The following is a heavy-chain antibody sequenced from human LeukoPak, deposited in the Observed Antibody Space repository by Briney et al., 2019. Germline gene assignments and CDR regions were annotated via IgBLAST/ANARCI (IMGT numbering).Heavy chain of an antibody. J-gene: IGHJ6*03. Sequence: PGGSLRLSCAASGFTFDDYAMPWVRQARGKGLEWVSGISWNSGSIGDADSVKGRFNISRDNAKHSLYLQMNSLRAEDMALYYCAKDRAAVTYYMDVWGKGTTVTVSS. CDR2: ISWNSGSI. CDR1: GFTFDDYA. D-gene: IGHD2-15*01. V-gene: IGHV3-9*03. CDR3: AKDRAAVTYYMDV.